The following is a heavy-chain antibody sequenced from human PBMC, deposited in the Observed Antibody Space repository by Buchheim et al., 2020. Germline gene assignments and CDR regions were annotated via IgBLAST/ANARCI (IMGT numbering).Heavy chain of an antibody. D-gene: IGHD4-11*01. CDR3: ARDGYNNFGEYFAMDV. J-gene: IGHJ6*02. Sequence: QMQLQESGPGLVKPLQTLSLTCTVSGGSINRGGYYWSWIRQHSVRGLEWIGYIYYTGATYYSTSLKSRVSISVAMSKNQFSLRVNSVTAADTALYFCARDGYNNFGEYFAMDVWGQGT. CDR1: GGSINRGGYY. CDR2: IYYTGAT. V-gene: IGHV4-31*03.